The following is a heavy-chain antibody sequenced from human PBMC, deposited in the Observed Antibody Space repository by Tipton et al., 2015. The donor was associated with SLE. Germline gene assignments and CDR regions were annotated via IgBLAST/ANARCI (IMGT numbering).Heavy chain of an antibody. CDR3: ARVAPNEDIDY. J-gene: IGHJ4*02. CDR1: GGSISSYY. Sequence: TLSLTCTVSGGSISSYYWSWIRQPAGKGLEWIGRIYTSGSTNYKSSLKSRVTMSLDTSKNQFSLKLVSVTAADTAGYYCARVAPNEDIDYWGQGTLVTVSS. V-gene: IGHV4-4*07. CDR2: IYTSGST.